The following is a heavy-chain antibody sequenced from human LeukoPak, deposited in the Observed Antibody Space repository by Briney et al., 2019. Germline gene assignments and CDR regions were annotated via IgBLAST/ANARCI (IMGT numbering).Heavy chain of an antibody. J-gene: IGHJ4*02. CDR2: VYYTGST. V-gene: IGHV4-59*01. CDR1: GGSISSYY. D-gene: IGHD6-13*01. Sequence: SETLSLTCTVSGGSISSYYWSWIRQPPGKGLEWIGSVYYTGSTNSNPSLKSRLTISVDTSKNQFSLKLSSVTAADTAVYYCARDRASSSWYDLDYWGQGTLVTVSS. CDR3: ARDRASSSWYDLDY.